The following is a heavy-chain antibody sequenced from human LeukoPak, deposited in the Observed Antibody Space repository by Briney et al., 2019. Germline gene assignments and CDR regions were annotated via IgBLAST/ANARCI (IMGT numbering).Heavy chain of an antibody. D-gene: IGHD3-22*01. V-gene: IGHV4-34*01. Sequence: SETLSLTCAVYGGSFSDYYWTWIRLTPGKGLEWIEEMSPSGSSNYNPSLKSRVTISVDTSKNQFSLRLRSVTAADTAVYYCARGRQDVNMILVVMAGVSYYLDVWSKGTTVTVS. CDR2: MSPSGSS. CDR1: GGSFSDYY. CDR3: ARGRQDVNMILVVMAGVSYYLDV. J-gene: IGHJ6*03.